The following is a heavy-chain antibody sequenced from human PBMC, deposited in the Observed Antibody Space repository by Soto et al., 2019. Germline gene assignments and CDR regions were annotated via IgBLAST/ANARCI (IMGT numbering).Heavy chain of an antibody. CDR3: AKEAPPIYGGYAIGDY. J-gene: IGHJ4*02. CDR1: GFTFSSYA. CDR2: ISGSGGST. Sequence: EVQLLESGGGLVQPGGSLRLSCAASGFTFSSYAMSWVRQAPGKGLEWVSAISGSGGSTYYADSVKGRFTISRDNSENTLYLQMNSLRAEDTAVYYCAKEAPPIYGGYAIGDYWGQGTLVTVSS. D-gene: IGHD5-12*01. V-gene: IGHV3-23*01.